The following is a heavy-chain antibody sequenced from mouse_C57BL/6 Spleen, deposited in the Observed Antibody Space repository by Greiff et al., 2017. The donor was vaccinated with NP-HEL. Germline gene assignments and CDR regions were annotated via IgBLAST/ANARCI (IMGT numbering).Heavy chain of an antibody. CDR1: GYTFTSYW. CDR3: AREGYDYLYYFDY. D-gene: IGHD2-4*01. J-gene: IGHJ2*01. CDR2: INPSNGGT. V-gene: IGHV1-53*01. Sequence: VQLQQPGTELVKPGASVKLSCKASGYTFTSYWMHWVKQRPGQGLEWIGNINPSNGGTNYNEKFKSKATLTVDKSSSTAYMQLSSLTSEDSAVYYCAREGYDYLYYFDYWGQGTTLTVSS.